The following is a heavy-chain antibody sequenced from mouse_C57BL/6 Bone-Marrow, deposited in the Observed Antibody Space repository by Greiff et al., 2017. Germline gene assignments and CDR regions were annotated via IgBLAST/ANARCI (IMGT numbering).Heavy chain of an antibody. CDR3: TRSLIYYGTNY. V-gene: IGHV14-2*01. J-gene: IGHJ2*01. Sequence: VQLQQSGAELVKPGASVKLSCTASGFNIKDYYIPWVKQRTEQGLEWIGRIDPEGSETKYAPKFQDPATLTADTSSNTAYLQLSSLTSEDTAVYYCTRSLIYYGTNYWGQGTTLTVSS. CDR2: IDPEGSET. D-gene: IGHD1-1*01. CDR1: GFNIKDYY.